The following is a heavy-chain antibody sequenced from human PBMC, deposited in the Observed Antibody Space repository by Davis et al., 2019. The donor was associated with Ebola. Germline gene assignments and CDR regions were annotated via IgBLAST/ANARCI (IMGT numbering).Heavy chain of an antibody. CDR1: GFTFDDYA. CDR3: AKAAYRYGEYYFDY. J-gene: IGHJ4*02. D-gene: IGHD5-18*01. Sequence: PGGSLRLSCAASGFTFDDYAMHWVRQAPGKGLEWVSGISWNSGNIGYADSVKGRFTISRDNAKNSLSLQMNSLRAEDTALYYCAKAAYRYGEYYFDYWGQGTLVTVSS. CDR2: ISWNSGNI. V-gene: IGHV3-9*01.